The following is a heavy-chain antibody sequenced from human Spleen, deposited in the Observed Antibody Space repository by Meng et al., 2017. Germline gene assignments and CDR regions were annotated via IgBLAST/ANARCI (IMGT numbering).Heavy chain of an antibody. CDR3: AKRADGVAFDY. V-gene: IGHV4-38-2*01. CDR1: GHSISSAFY. J-gene: IGHJ4*02. Sequence: SETLSLTCAVSGHSISSAFYWGWIRQPPGKGLEWVASIYHSGSSYYNPSLKSRVTISIDTSKNQFSMKLSSVTAADTAVYYCAKRADGVAFDYWGQGTLGTVSS. D-gene: IGHD5-24*01. CDR2: IYHSGSS.